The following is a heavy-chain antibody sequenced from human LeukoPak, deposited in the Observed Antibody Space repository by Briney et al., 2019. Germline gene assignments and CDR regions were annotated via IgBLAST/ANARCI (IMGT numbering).Heavy chain of an antibody. CDR1: GGSINTANYY. Sequence: PSETLSLTCTVSGGSINTANYYWGWLRQPPGKGLEWISSIYYSETTYDNPSLKSRVTISIETSKNQLSLRLSSVTASDTGVYYCARQRADYYYYYVDVWGKGTTVTVSS. V-gene: IGHV4-39*01. CDR3: ARQRADYYYYYVDV. J-gene: IGHJ6*03. CDR2: IYYSETT.